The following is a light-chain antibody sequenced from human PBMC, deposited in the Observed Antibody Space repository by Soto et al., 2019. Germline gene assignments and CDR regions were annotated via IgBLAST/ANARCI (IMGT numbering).Light chain of an antibody. J-gene: IGLJ2*01. CDR3: QSYDSNLSGYVV. CDR1: SSNIGAGYD. Sequence: QSVLTQPPSVSGAPGQRVTISCTGSSSNIGAGYDVHWYQQLPGTDPKLLIYGNSNRPSGVPDRFSGSKSGTSASLAITGLQAEDEADYYCQSYDSNLSGYVVFGGGTKLTVL. V-gene: IGLV1-40*01. CDR2: GNS.